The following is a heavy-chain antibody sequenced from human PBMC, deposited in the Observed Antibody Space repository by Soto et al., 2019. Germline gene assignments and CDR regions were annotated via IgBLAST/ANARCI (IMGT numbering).Heavy chain of an antibody. J-gene: IGHJ4*02. D-gene: IGHD3-10*01. V-gene: IGHV3-7*05. CDR2: IKQDGSEK. CDR3: ARVLRYYGSGSYYYDY. Sequence: GGSLRLSCAASGFTFSSYWMSWVRQAPGIGLEWVANIKQDGSEKYYVDSVKGRFTSSRDNAKNSLYLQMNSLRAEDTAVYYCARVLRYYGSGSYYYDYWGQGTLVTVSS. CDR1: GFTFSSYW.